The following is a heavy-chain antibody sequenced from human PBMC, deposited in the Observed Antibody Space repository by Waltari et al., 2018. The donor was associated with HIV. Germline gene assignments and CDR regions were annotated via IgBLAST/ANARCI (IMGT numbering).Heavy chain of an antibody. CDR2: ISFDGENK. CDR3: AREGDCFSNKCSGGLMSY. CDR1: GFSFGHDA. V-gene: IGHV3-30*03. D-gene: IGHD2-2*01. Sequence: QVEVVDSGGGVVRPVGSMKLSCAAFGFSFGHDAFYWVRQAPGKGLEWVALISFDGENKKYPESVKGRFTVSRDNSKNTVYLQMSSLRPGDTAVYYCAREGDCFSNKCSGGLMSYWGQGTLVTVSS. J-gene: IGHJ4*02.